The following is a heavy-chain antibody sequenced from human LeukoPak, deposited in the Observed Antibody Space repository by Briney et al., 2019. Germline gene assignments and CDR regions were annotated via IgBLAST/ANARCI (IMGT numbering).Heavy chain of an antibody. V-gene: IGHV3-9*01. D-gene: IGHD2-15*01. CDR1: GFTFDDYA. CDR3: ASTFPYCGGGSCAL. CDR2: ISWNSGSI. J-gene: IGHJ4*02. Sequence: GRSLRLSCAASGFTFDDYAMHWVRQAPGKGLEWVSGISWNSGSIGYADSVKGRFTISRDNAKNSLYLQMNSLRAEDTAIYYCASTFPYCGGGSCALGGQGTLVTVSS.